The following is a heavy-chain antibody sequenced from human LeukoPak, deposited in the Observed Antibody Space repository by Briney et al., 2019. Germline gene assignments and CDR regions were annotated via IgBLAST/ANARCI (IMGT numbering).Heavy chain of an antibody. CDR2: FDPEDGET. J-gene: IGHJ4*02. V-gene: IGHV1-24*01. CDR1: GYTLTELS. Sequence: ASVKVSCKVSGYTLTELSMHWVRQAPGKGLEWMGGFDPEDGETIYAQKFQGRVTMTEDTSTDTAYMELSSLRPEDTAVYYCATGPRYSSIFCVYWGQGTLVTVSS. CDR3: ATGPRYSSIFCVY. D-gene: IGHD6-19*01.